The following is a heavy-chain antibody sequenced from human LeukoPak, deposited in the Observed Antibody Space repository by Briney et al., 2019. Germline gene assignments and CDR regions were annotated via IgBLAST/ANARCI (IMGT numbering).Heavy chain of an antibody. CDR2: ISGSGGST. J-gene: IGHJ4*02. CDR3: AKDLSPQLLLWFGEFYFDY. V-gene: IGHV3-23*01. D-gene: IGHD3-10*01. Sequence: AGGSLRLSCAASGFTFSSYAMSWVRQAPGKGLEWVSAISGSGGSTYYADSVKGRFTISRDNSKNTLYLQMNSLRAEDTAVYYCAKDLSPQLLLWFGEFYFDYWGQGTLVTVSS. CDR1: GFTFSSYA.